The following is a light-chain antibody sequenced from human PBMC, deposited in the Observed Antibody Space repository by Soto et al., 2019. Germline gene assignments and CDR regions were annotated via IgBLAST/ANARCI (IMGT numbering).Light chain of an antibody. CDR1: QGISSY. CDR2: AAS. CDR3: QQLNSYPIA. Sequence: IQLTQSPSSLSASVGDRVTITCRASQGISSYLAWYQQKPRKAPKLLIYAASTLQSGVPSRFSGSVSGTDFPRTISSLQPEDFATYYCQQLNSYPIAFGQGTRLEIK. V-gene: IGKV1-9*01. J-gene: IGKJ5*01.